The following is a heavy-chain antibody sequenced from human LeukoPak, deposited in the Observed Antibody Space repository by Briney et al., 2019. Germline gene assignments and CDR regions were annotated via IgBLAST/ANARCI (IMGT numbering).Heavy chain of an antibody. CDR1: GFTFSSYA. Sequence: GGSLRLSCAASGFTFSSYAMHWGRQAPGPGLERVAVISYDGSNKYYADSVKGRFTISRDNAKNSLYLQMIILRVEDTAVYYCARGPRYNWNSNYFPFAYWGQGTLVTVSS. V-gene: IGHV3-30*04. CDR2: ISYDGSNK. D-gene: IGHD1-7*01. CDR3: ARGPRYNWNSNYFPFAY. J-gene: IGHJ4*02.